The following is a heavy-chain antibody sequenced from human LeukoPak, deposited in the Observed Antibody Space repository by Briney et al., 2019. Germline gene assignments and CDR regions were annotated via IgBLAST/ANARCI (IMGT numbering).Heavy chain of an antibody. CDR1: GGSISSGDYY. Sequence: SETLSLTCTVSGGSISSGDYYWSWIRQPPGKGLEWLGYIYYSGSTYYNPSLKSRVTISVDTSKNQFSLKLSSVTAADTAVYYCARVLGDIVVVPAAPGAFDIWGQGTMVTVSS. V-gene: IGHV4-30-4*01. CDR3: ARVLGDIVVVPAAPGAFDI. CDR2: IYYSGST. J-gene: IGHJ3*02. D-gene: IGHD2-2*01.